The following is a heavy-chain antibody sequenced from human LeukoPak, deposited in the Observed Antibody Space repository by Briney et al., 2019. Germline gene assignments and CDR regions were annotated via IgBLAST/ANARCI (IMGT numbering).Heavy chain of an antibody. CDR1: GVAFSNYY. CDR2: IISRGSII. D-gene: IGHD6-19*01. V-gene: IGHV3-11*01. CDR3: ALSSGSQGGFNY. J-gene: IGHJ4*02. Sequence: GGSLRLSCAAPGVAFSNYYMCLVRQAPGKGLECVSYIISRGSIIYYADSVNGRFTLSMDNTKNSLYLEMNSLRAKDTAVYYCALSSGSQGGFNYWGQGTLATVSS.